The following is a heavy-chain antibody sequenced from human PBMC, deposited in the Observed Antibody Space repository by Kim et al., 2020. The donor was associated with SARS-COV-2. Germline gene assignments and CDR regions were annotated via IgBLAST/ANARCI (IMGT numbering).Heavy chain of an antibody. CDR1: GFTFSKFA. Sequence: GGSLRLSCAAPGFTFSKFAMSWVRQAPGKGLEWVSIISVSGDITYYADSLKGRFTISRDNSKSTLYLQLNSLRAEDTAVYYCAKGGSTSGYAFDLWGQGTLVTVSS. V-gene: IGHV3-23*01. CDR3: AKGGSTSGYAFDL. J-gene: IGHJ3*01. D-gene: IGHD2-2*01. CDR2: ISVSGDIT.